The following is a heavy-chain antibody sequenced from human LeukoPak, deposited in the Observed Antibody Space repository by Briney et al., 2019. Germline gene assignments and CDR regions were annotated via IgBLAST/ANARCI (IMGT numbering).Heavy chain of an antibody. CDR3: AKDRLGYRGYGHYFAY. Sequence: PSETLSLTCTVSGGSISSYYWSWIRQPPGKGLEWIGYIYYSGSTNYNPSLKSRVTISVDTSKNQFSLKLSSVTAADTAVYYWAKDRLGYRGYGHYFAYWGQGTLVTVS. CDR1: GGSISSYY. V-gene: IGHV4-59*01. D-gene: IGHD5-12*01. J-gene: IGHJ4*02. CDR2: IYYSGST.